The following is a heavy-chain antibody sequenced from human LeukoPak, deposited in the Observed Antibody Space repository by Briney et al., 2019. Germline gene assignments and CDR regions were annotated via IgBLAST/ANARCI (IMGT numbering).Heavy chain of an antibody. Sequence: GASVKVSCKVSGYTLTELSMHWVRQAPGKGLEWMGGFDPEDGETIYAQKFQGRVTMTGDTSTDTAYMELSSLRSEDTAVYYCATGPGRYGVTGTTYFDLWGRGTLVTVSS. CDR2: FDPEDGET. CDR1: GYTLTELS. D-gene: IGHD1-7*01. V-gene: IGHV1-24*01. CDR3: ATGPGRYGVTGTTYFDL. J-gene: IGHJ2*01.